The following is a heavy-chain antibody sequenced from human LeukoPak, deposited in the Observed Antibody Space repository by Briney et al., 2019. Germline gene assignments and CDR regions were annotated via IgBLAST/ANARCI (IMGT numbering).Heavy chain of an antibody. CDR3: EKDLGSGYVRGGYFNY. V-gene: IGHV3-33*06. CDR1: GFSFTTYG. D-gene: IGHD5-12*01. Sequence: GGSLRLSCAASGFSFTTYGMHWVRQAPGKGLEWVALIWYDGSNKYYADSVKGRFTISRDNSKNTLYLQMNSLRAEDTAVYYCEKDLGSGYVRGGYFNYWGQGTLVTVSS. J-gene: IGHJ4*02. CDR2: IWYDGSNK.